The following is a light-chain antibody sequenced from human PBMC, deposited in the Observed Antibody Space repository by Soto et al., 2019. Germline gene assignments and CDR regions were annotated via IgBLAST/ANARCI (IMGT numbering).Light chain of an antibody. CDR2: GAS. Sequence: EIVMTQSPATLSVSPGERATLSCRASQSVSSNLAWYQQKPGQAPRLLIYGASTRATGIPARFSGSGSGTEFTLTVSSMQYEDFAVSYCQQYNNWPPITFGQGTRMEIK. CDR1: QSVSSN. J-gene: IGKJ5*01. V-gene: IGKV3-15*01. CDR3: QQYNNWPPIT.